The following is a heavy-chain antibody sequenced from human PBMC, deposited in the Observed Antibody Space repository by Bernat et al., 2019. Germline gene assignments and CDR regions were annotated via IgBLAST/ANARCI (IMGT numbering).Heavy chain of an antibody. CDR3: ATLVVPAAMIAAAGNRDDY. D-gene: IGHD2-2*01. V-gene: IGHV1-3*01. CDR2: INAGNGNT. Sequence: QVQLVQSGAEVKKPGASVKVSCKASGYTFTSYAMHWVRQAPGQRLAWMGWINAGNGNTKYSQKFQGRVTITRDTSASTAYMELSSLRSEDTAVYYCATLVVPAAMIAAAGNRDDYWGQGTLVTVSS. J-gene: IGHJ4*02. CDR1: GYTFTSYA.